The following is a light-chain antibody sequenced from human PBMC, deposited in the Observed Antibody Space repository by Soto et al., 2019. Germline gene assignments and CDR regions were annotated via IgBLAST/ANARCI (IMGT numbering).Light chain of an antibody. CDR3: QQYNNWPYT. CDR1: QSVSSN. V-gene: IGKV3-15*01. J-gene: IGKJ2*01. CDR2: GAS. Sequence: EIVMTQSPATLSVSPGERATLSCRASQSVSSNLAWYQQNPGQAPRLLIYGASTRATGIPARFSGSGSGKEFTLTISSLQSEDFAVYYCQQYNNWPYTFGQGTKLEIK.